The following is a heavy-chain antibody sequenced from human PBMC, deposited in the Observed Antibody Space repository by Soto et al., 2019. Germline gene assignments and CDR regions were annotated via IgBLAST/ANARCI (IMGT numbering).Heavy chain of an antibody. J-gene: IGHJ4*02. CDR2: IKSKTDGGTT. CDR3: TTVHYYDSSGYPVH. CDR1: GFAFSNAW. V-gene: IGHV3-15*01. D-gene: IGHD3-22*01. Sequence: VGSLRLSCAASGFAFSNAWMSWVRQAPGKGLEWVGRIKSKTDGGTTDYAAPVKGRFTISRDDSKNTLYLQMNSLKTEDTAVYYCTTVHYYDSSGYPVHWGQGTLVTVSS.